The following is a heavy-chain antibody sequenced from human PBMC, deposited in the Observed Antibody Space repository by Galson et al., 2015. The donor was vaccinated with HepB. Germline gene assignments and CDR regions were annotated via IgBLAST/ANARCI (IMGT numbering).Heavy chain of an antibody. D-gene: IGHD3-22*01. CDR3: AREVIDYYDSSGYYGSYYYYYMDV. V-gene: IGHV1-2*02. J-gene: IGHJ6*03. CDR1: GYTFTGYY. Sequence: SVKVSCKASGYTFTGYYMHWVRQAPGQGLEWMGWINPNSGGTNYAQKFQGRVTMTRDTSISTAYMELSRLRSDDTAVYYCAREVIDYYDSSGYYGSYYYYYMDVWGKGTTVTVSS. CDR2: INPNSGGT.